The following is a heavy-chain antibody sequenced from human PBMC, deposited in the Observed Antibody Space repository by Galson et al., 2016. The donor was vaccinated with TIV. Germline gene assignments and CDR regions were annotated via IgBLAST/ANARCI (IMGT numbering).Heavy chain of an antibody. V-gene: IGHV3-23*01. J-gene: IGHJ4*02. CDR3: AKGTLATCSGVRCYYFDS. CDR1: GFTFSSYA. Sequence: SLRLSCAASGFTFSSYAMSWVRRTPGKGLEWVSTFSGSPATTYYADSVKGRFTISRDNSKNTLYLQMNSLRAEDTAQYYLAKGTLATCSGVRCYYFDSWGQGTLVTVSS. D-gene: IGHD2-15*01. CDR2: FSGSPATT.